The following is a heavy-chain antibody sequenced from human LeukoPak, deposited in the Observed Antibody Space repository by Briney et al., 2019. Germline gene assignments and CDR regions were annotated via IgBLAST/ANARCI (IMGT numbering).Heavy chain of an antibody. CDR1: GFTFSSYS. V-gene: IGHV3-48*02. J-gene: IGHJ4*02. Sequence: GGSLRLSCAASGFTFSSYSKNWVRQAPGKGLEWVSYISSSSSTLYYADSVKGRFTISRDNAKNSLYLQMNSLRDEDTAVYYCARVSYCSSTTCYGSIDYWGQGTLVTVSS. D-gene: IGHD2-2*01. CDR2: ISSSSSTL. CDR3: ARVSYCSSTTCYGSIDY.